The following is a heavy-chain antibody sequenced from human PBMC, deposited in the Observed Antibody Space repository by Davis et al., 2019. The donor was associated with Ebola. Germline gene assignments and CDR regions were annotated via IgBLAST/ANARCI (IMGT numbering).Heavy chain of an antibody. CDR1: GFTFSSYW. Sequence: PGGSLRLSCAASGFTFSSYWMSWVRQAPGKGLEWVANIKQDGSEKYYVDSVKGRFTISRDNAKNSLYLQMDTLRAEDTAVYYCARDSVVPAAIGGYFQHWGQGTLATVSS. CDR3: ARDSVVPAAIGGYFQH. D-gene: IGHD2-2*02. CDR2: IKQDGSEK. V-gene: IGHV3-7*03. J-gene: IGHJ1*01.